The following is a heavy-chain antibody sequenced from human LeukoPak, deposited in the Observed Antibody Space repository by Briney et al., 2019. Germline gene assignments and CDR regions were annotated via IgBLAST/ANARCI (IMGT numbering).Heavy chain of an antibody. CDR1: GGSISSYY. CDR2: IYYSGST. D-gene: IGHD3-10*01. CDR3: ARLVTMVRGVILPYYFDY. V-gene: IGHV4-59*08. Sequence: SETLSLTCTVSGGSISSYYWSWIRQPPGKGLEWIGYIYYSGSTNYNPSLKSRVTISVDTSKNQFSLKLSSVTAADTAVYYCARLVTMVRGVILPYYFDYWGQGTLVTVSS. J-gene: IGHJ4*02.